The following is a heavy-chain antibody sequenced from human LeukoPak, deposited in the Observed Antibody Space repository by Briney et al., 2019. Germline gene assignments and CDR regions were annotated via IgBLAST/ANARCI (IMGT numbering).Heavy chain of an antibody. CDR3: ARGRKYYDYVWGSYRPFDY. Sequence: ASVKVSCKASGYTFTSYAMNWVRQAPGQGLEWMGWISAYNGNTNYAQKLQGRVTMTTDTSTSTAYMELRSLRSDDTAVYYCARGRKYYDYVWGSYRPFDYWGQGTLVTVSS. D-gene: IGHD3-16*02. CDR2: ISAYNGNT. V-gene: IGHV1-18*01. J-gene: IGHJ4*02. CDR1: GYTFTSYA.